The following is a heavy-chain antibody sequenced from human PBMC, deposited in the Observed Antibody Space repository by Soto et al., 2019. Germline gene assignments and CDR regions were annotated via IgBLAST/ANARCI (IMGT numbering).Heavy chain of an antibody. Sequence: SETLSLTCAVYGGSFSGYYWSWIRQPPGKGLEWIGEINHSGSTNYNPSLKSRVTISVDTSKNQFSLKLSSVTAADTAVYYCARGKTTSPYYYYYYGMDVWGQGTTVTVSS. J-gene: IGHJ6*02. D-gene: IGHD4-17*01. V-gene: IGHV4-34*01. CDR2: INHSGST. CDR3: ARGKTTSPYYYYYYGMDV. CDR1: GGSFSGYY.